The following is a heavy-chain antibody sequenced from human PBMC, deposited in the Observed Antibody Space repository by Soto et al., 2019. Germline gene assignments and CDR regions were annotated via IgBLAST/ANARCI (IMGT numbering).Heavy chain of an antibody. J-gene: IGHJ6*02. V-gene: IGHV1-69*01. CDR1: GGSFSDYA. D-gene: IGHD4-4*01. CDR2: IIPMYGIA. CDR3: ARVYSHGSFYALDV. Sequence: QVQLVQSGAEVKKPGSSVKVSCKTYGGSFSDYAINWVRQAPGQGLEWMGGIIPMYGIANYAPKLQGRVKITADESTRTAYMEVSSLRSEDTALFYCARVYSHGSFYALDVWGQGTTVTVSS.